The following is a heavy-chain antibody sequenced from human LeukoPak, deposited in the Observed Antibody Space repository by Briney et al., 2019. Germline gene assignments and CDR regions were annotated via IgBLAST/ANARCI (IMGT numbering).Heavy chain of an antibody. V-gene: IGHV3-53*01. CDR3: ARDQNWFDP. CDR1: GFTFSSYA. Sequence: GGSLRLSCAASGFTFSSYALSWVRQAPGKGLEWVSVIYSGGSTYYADSVKGRFTISRDNSKNTLYLQMNSLRAEDTAVYYCARDQNWFDPWGQGTLVTVSS. CDR2: IYSGGST. J-gene: IGHJ5*02.